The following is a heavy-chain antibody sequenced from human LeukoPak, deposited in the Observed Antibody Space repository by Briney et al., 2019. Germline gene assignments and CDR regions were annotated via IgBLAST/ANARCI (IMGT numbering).Heavy chain of an antibody. CDR1: GGSLSSATYY. Sequence: PSETLSLTCTVSGGSLSSATYYWSWIRQPAGKGLEWIERIYTSGSTNYNPSLKSRVTISLDTSKNQFSLKLSSVTAADTAVYYCARNSCPSGSCYENRGYFDYWGQGTLVTVSS. D-gene: IGHD2-15*01. V-gene: IGHV4-61*02. CDR3: ARNSCPSGSCYENRGYFDY. J-gene: IGHJ4*02. CDR2: IYTSGST.